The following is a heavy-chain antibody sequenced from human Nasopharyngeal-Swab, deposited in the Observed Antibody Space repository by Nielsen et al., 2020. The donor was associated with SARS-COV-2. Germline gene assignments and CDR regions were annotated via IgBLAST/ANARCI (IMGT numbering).Heavy chain of an antibody. CDR3: AKTYSSSWYRRHAFDI. J-gene: IGHJ3*02. D-gene: IGHD6-13*01. V-gene: IGHV3-9*01. Sequence: SLKISCAASGFTFDDYAMHRVRQAPGKGLEWVSGISWNSGSIGYADSVKGRFTISRDNAKNSLYLQMNSLRAEDTALYYCAKTYSSSWYRRHAFDIWGQGTMVTVSS. CDR1: GFTFDDYA. CDR2: ISWNSGSI.